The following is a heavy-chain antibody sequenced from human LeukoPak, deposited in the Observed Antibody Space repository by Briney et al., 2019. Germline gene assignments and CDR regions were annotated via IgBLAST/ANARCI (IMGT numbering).Heavy chain of an antibody. V-gene: IGHV4-34*01. D-gene: IGHD5-18*01. CDR3: ARGTKRGYRVYYFDY. J-gene: IGHJ4*02. Sequence: SETLSLTCAVYGASFSGYYCSWIRQPPGKGLEWLGEINHSGRTNYSPSLKSRVPISVDTSKNQFSLKLRSVSAADTAVYYCARGTKRGYRVYYFDYWGQGTLVTVSS. CDR2: INHSGRT. CDR1: GASFSGYY.